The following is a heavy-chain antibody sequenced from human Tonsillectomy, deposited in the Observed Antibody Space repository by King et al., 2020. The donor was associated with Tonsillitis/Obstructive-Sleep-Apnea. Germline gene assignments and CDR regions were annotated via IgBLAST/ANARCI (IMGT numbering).Heavy chain of an antibody. J-gene: IGHJ5*02. CDR3: ARAAGGGSGSFWDNWFAP. CDR1: GYPFSSHD. V-gene: IGHV1-46*01. CDR2: VNPSGGGT. Sequence: VQLVQSGAEVKKPGASVKVSCTASGYPFSSHDIHWVRQAPGQGLEWMGTVNPSGGGTKYAKNFQDRDTMTRDSSKSTVYMELSSLGPEDTAIYYCARAAGGGSGSFWDNWFAPWGQGTLVTVSS. D-gene: IGHD3-10*01.